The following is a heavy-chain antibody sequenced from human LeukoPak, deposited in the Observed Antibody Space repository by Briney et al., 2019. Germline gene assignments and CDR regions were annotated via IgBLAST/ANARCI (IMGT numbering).Heavy chain of an antibody. V-gene: IGHV3-23*01. CDR3: AKDLLGHY. CDR1: GFTLSNYW. Sequence: GGSLRLSCAASGFTLSNYWMHWVRQAPGKGLEWVSTISGGGGSTYYADSVKGRFTISRDNSKNTLYLQVNSLRAEDTAVYYCAKDLLGHYWGQGTLVTVSS. J-gene: IGHJ4*02. CDR2: ISGGGGST.